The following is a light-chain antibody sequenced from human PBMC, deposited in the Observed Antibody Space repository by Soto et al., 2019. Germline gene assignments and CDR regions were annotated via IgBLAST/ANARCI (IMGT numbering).Light chain of an antibody. CDR2: GAS. CDR3: QQYNNWPPLT. Sequence: EIVMTQSPATLSVSPGERATLSCRASQSVSSNLAWYQQKPGQAPRLLIYGASTRATGIPARLSGSGSGTEFTLTISSLQSEDFAVYYCQQYNNWPPLTFGQGTKV. V-gene: IGKV3-15*01. CDR1: QSVSSN. J-gene: IGKJ1*01.